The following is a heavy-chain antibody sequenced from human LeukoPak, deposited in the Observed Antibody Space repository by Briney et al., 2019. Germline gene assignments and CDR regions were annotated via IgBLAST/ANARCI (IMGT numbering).Heavy chain of an antibody. CDR2: MYHSGSR. Sequence: PSETLSLTCTVAGGSISSSSYQWGWIRQPPGKGLEWIGSMYHSGSRYYNVSLKSRVTISVDTSKNQFSLRLHSVTAADTAVYYCARHARDGYNPARPGACDIWGQGTMVTVSS. V-gene: IGHV4-39*01. J-gene: IGHJ3*02. CDR1: GGSISSSSYQ. D-gene: IGHD5-24*01. CDR3: ARHARDGYNPARPGACDI.